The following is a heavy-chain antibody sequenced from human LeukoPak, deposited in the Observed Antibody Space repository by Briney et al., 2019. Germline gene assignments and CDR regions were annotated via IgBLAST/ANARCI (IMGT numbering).Heavy chain of an antibody. D-gene: IGHD6-13*01. CDR2: INPNSGGT. CDR3: ARSYSSSSFDY. V-gene: IGHV1-2*02. CDR1: GYTFTGYF. J-gene: IGHJ4*02. Sequence: ASVKVSCKASGYTFTGYFIHWVRQAPGQGLEWMGWINPNSGGTNYAQKFQGRVTMTRDTSISTAYMELSRLRSVDTAVYYCARSYSSSSFDYWGQGTLVTVSS.